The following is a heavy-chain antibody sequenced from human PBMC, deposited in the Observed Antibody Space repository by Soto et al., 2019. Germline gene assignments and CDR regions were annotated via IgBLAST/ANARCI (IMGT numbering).Heavy chain of an antibody. CDR2: ISAYNGNT. CDR1: GYTFTSYG. D-gene: IGHD3-10*01. J-gene: IGHJ5*02. CDR3: ASVPMVRGVKTNWFDP. Sequence: QVQLVQSGAEVKKPGASVKVSCKASGYTFTSYGISWVRQAPGQGLEWMGWISAYNGNTNYAQKLQGRVTMTTDTATSTAYMELRSLRSDATAVYYCASVPMVRGVKTNWFDPWGQGTLVTVSS. V-gene: IGHV1-18*01.